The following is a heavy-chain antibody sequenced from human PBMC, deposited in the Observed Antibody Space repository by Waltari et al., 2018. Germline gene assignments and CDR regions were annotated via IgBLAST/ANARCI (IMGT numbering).Heavy chain of an antibody. CDR1: GYTFTDYY. CDR2: VDPELGDT. CDR3: ARGTVGPSNNWFDT. J-gene: IGHJ5*02. Sequence: DVQLVQSGAEVKKPGATVKISCKASGYTFTDYYIHWVQQTPTKGLEWVGRVDPELGDTLYTENFQGRVTITADTSTDTVHMELSSLRSEETAVYFCARGTVGPSNNWFDTWGQGTLVTVSS. D-gene: IGHD1-26*01. V-gene: IGHV1-69-2*01.